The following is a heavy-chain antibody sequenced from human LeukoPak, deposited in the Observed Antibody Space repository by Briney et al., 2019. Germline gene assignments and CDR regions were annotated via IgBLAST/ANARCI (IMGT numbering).Heavy chain of an antibody. CDR3: ASRGTYDFWSGYSDY. CDR1: GGSISSSSYY. V-gene: IGHV4-39*01. D-gene: IGHD3-3*01. J-gene: IGHJ4*02. CDR2: IYYSGST. Sequence: PSETLSLTCTVSGGSISSSSYYWGWIRQPPGKGLEWIRSIYYSGSTYYNPSLKSRVTISVDTSKNQFSLKLSSVTAADTAVYYCASRGTYDFWSGYSDYWGQGTLVTVSS.